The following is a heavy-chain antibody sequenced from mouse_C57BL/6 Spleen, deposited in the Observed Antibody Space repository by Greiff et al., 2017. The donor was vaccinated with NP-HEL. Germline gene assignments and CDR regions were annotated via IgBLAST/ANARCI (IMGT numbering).Heavy chain of an antibody. CDR3: ARTGDGDWFAY. V-gene: IGHV14-3*01. CDR1: GFNIKNTY. D-gene: IGHD3-3*01. Sequence: VHLRQSVPELVRPGASVKLSSTASGFNIKNTYMHWVKQRPEQGLEWIGRIDPADGHTKYAPKFQGKATITADTSSNTAYLQLSSLTSEDTAIYYCARTGDGDWFAYWGQGTLVTVSA. J-gene: IGHJ3*01. CDR2: IDPADGHT.